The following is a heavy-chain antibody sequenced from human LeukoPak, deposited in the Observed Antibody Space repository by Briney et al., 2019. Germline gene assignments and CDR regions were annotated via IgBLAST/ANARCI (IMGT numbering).Heavy chain of an antibody. J-gene: IGHJ6*01. CDR1: GFTFNYFA. CDR2: TSFDGTNK. CDR3: ARDPIYDSGSHSTSQGMDV. V-gene: IGHV3-30-3*01. Sequence: PGRSLRLSCAGSGFTFNYFAIHWVRQAPGKGLEWVAVTSFDGTNKYYADSVRGRFTISRDNSNKTVCLQMNSLRADDTAVYYCARDPIYDSGSHSTSQGMDVWGQGTTVTVSS. D-gene: IGHD3-10*01.